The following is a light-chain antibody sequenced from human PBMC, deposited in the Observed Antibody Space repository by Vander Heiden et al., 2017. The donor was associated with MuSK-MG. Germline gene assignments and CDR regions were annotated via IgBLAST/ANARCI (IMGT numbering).Light chain of an antibody. V-gene: IGLV2-8*01. CDR2: EVS. Sequence: QSALTQPPSASGSPVQSVTISCTGTSSDVGGYNYVSWYQQHPGKAPKLMIYEVSKRPSGVPDRFSGSKSGNTASLTVSGLQAEDVADYYCSSYAGSNNLVFGGGTKLTVL. CDR1: SSDVGGYNY. CDR3: SSYAGSNNLV. J-gene: IGLJ3*02.